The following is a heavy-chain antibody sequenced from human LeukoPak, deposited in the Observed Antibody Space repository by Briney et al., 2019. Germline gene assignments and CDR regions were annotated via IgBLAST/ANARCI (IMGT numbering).Heavy chain of an antibody. CDR3: ANSYGDYGTGTFDY. V-gene: IGHV1-2*02. J-gene: IGHJ4*02. CDR1: GYTFTSYH. Sequence: ASVKVSCKASGYTFTSYHMHWVRQAPGQGLEWMGWINPNGGGTNYAQKFQGRVTMTRDTSISTAYMELSRLRSDDTAVYYCANSYGDYGTGTFDYWGQGTLVTVSS. CDR2: INPNGGGT. D-gene: IGHD4-17*01.